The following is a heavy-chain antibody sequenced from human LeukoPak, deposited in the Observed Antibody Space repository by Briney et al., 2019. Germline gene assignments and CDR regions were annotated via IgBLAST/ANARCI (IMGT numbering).Heavy chain of an antibody. CDR1: GGSISSYY. V-gene: IGHV4-4*07. J-gene: IGHJ6*03. Sequence: SETLSLTCTVSGGSISSYYWSWIRQPAGKGLEWIGRVYSIGITNYNPSLKSRVTMSVDTSKKEFFLKLSSVTAADTAVYYCASSPNFYYYYMDVWGKGTTVTVSS. CDR3: ASSPNFYYYYMDV. CDR2: VYSIGIT.